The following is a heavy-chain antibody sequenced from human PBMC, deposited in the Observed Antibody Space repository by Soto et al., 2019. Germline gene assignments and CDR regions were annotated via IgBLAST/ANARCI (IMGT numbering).Heavy chain of an antibody. CDR3: ARGRRSYGHDS. CDR2: IGSGGDT. V-gene: IGHV3-13*01. CDR1: GFTFSNYD. J-gene: IGHJ4*02. Sequence: EVRLLESGGGLVQPGGSLRLSCVASGFTFSNYDMHWVRQGAGEGLEWVAAIGSGGDTYYPDSVKGRFTISRETGNNSFYLQMNNLRAEDTALYYCARGRRSYGHDSWGQGTLVTVSS. D-gene: IGHD5-18*01.